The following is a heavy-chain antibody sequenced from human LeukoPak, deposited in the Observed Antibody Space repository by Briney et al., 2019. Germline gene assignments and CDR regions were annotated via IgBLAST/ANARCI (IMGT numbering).Heavy chain of an antibody. V-gene: IGHV3-33*08. J-gene: IGHJ4*02. CDR1: GFTFSSYE. Sequence: GGSLRLSCAASGFTFSSYEMNWVRQAPGKGLGWVAVIWSDGSKTYYVDSVKGRFTISRDYSKNTLYLQMSSLRAEDTAVYYCARAGASNEFDYWGQGTLVTVSS. D-gene: IGHD2-8*01. CDR2: IWSDGSKT. CDR3: ARAGASNEFDY.